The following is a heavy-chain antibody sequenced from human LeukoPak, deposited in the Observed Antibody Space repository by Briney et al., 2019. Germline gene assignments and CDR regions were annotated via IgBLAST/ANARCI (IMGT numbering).Heavy chain of an antibody. Sequence: SETLSLTCTVSGGSFSEYYWSWLRQPPGRGLEGIGDSCSAKYNNSLKSRVSRSIGTVKRHEYQTLSTVTAADTAVYYCARTRRHYYGSGKNLPPWPAGLDVWGQGTPVIVS. J-gene: IGHJ6*02. CDR3: ARTRRHYYGSGKNLPPWPAGLDV. V-gene: IGHV4-59*01. CDR1: GGSFSEYY. D-gene: IGHD3-10*01. CDR2: SCSA.